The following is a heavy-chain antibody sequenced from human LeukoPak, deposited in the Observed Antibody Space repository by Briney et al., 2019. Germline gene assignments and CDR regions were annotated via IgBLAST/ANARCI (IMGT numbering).Heavy chain of an antibody. CDR1: GYSFTSYW. CDR2: IYPGDSDT. CDR3: ARGSCSSTSCYEGMDFDY. V-gene: IGHV5-51*01. J-gene: IGHJ4*02. Sequence: GESLKISCKGSGYSFTSYWIGWVRQMPGKGLEWMGIIYPGDSDTRYSPSFQGQVTISADKSISTAYLQWSSLKASDTAMYYCARGSCSSTSCYEGMDFDYWGQGTLVTVSS. D-gene: IGHD2-2*01.